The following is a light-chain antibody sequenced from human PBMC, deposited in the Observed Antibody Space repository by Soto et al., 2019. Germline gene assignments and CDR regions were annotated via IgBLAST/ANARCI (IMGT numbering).Light chain of an antibody. CDR2: DAS. Sequence: AIQLTQSPSSLSASVGDRVTITCRASQDISSALAWYQHKPGKTPKLLIYDASSLESGVPSTISGSASGTDFTLTISSLQPEDFATYLCQQSSSYPLTFGGGTKVEIK. V-gene: IGKV1-13*02. J-gene: IGKJ4*01. CDR3: QQSSSYPLT. CDR1: QDISSA.